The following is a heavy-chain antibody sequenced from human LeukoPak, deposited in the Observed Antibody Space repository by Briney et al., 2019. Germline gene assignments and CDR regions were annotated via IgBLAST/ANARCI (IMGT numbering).Heavy chain of an antibody. Sequence: SETLSLTCTVSGGPIYSNYWSWIRQSAGKGLEWIGRLYPGVSTDYNPSFKSRVTMSLDTSKKQFALKLSAVTAADTAVYYCARFKFYDSTGYSPSHYMDVWGKGTTVTVSS. CDR1: GGPIYSNY. CDR3: ARFKFYDSTGYSPSHYMDV. D-gene: IGHD3-22*01. CDR2: LYPGVST. V-gene: IGHV4-4*07. J-gene: IGHJ6*03.